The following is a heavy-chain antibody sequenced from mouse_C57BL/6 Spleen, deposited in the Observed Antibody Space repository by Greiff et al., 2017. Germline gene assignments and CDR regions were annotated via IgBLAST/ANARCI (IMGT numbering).Heavy chain of an antibody. D-gene: IGHD2-1*01. CDR1: GYSITSGYY. CDR3: AKGGIYYGNYDYYAVDY. V-gene: IGHV3-6*01. J-gene: IGHJ4*01. CDR2: ISYDGSN. Sequence: EVQLVESGPGLVKPSQSLSLTCSVTGYSITSGYYWNWIRQFPGNKLEWMGYISYDGSNNYNPSLKNRISITSDTSKNQFFLELNSVTTEDTATXYCAKGGIYYGNYDYYAVDYWGQGTSVTVSS.